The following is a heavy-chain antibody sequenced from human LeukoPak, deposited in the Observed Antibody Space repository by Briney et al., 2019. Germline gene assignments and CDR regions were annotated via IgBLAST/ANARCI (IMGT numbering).Heavy chain of an antibody. CDR1: GGSISSYY. Sequence: SGTLSLTCTVSGGSISSYYWSWIRQPPGKGLEWIGYIYYSGSTNYNPSLKSRVTISVDTSKNQFSLKLRSVTAADTAVYYCARVTGYMIEDYFDYWGQGTLVTVSS. CDR3: ARVTGYMIEDYFDY. V-gene: IGHV4-59*01. CDR2: IYYSGST. J-gene: IGHJ4*02. D-gene: IGHD3-22*01.